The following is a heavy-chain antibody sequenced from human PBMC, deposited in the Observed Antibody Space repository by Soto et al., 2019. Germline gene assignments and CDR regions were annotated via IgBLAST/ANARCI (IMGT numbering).Heavy chain of an antibody. CDR3: ARGGFWSGYTYYYYSGMDV. CDR1: GGSISSGDYY. D-gene: IGHD3-3*01. J-gene: IGHJ6*02. V-gene: IGHV4-30-4*01. CDR2: IYYSGST. Sequence: SSETLSLTCTVSGGSISSGDYYWSWIRQPPGKGLEWIGYIYYSGSTYYNPSLKSRVTISVDTSKNQFSLKLSSVTAADTAVYYCARGGFWSGYTYYYYSGMDVWGQVTTVTVYS.